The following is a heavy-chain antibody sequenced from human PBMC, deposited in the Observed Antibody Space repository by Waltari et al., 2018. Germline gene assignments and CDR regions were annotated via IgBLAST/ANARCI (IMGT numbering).Heavy chain of an antibody. J-gene: IGHJ3*01. CDR3: VKDMGTSGYDAFDV. CDR1: GFTFDDYA. CDR2: LGWNGGNL. V-gene: IGHV3-9*01. D-gene: IGHD3-22*01. Sequence: EVKLVEIGGGLVQPGRSLRLSCAASGFTFDDYAMHWVRQVPGKGLEWVSGLGWNGGNLLYAESVRGRFTISRDNAKKSLFLQMTNLRPEDTAFYFCVKDMGTSGYDAFDVWGQGTKVTVS.